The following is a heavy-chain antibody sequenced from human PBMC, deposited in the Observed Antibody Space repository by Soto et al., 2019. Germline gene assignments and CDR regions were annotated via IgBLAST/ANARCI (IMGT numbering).Heavy chain of an antibody. Sequence: GGSLRLSCAASGFTFSSYGMHWVRQAPGKGLEWVAVISYDGSNKYYADSVKGRFTISRDNSKNTLYLQMNSLRAEDTAVYYCAKVRGFTAMVDYWGQGTLVTVSS. CDR1: GFTFSSYG. CDR3: AKVRGFTAMVDY. D-gene: IGHD5-18*01. V-gene: IGHV3-30*18. CDR2: ISYDGSNK. J-gene: IGHJ4*02.